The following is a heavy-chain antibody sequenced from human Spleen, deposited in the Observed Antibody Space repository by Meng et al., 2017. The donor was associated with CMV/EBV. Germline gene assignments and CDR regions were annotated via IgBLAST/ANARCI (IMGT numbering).Heavy chain of an antibody. V-gene: IGHV3-7*01. Sequence: GESLKISCAASGFTFSRYWMTWVRQAPGKGLEWVANIKEDGSEKYYVDSVKGRFAISRDNAKNSLYLQMNSLRAEDTAVYFCASYCSSSSCYVLRTFDYWGQGTLVTVSS. J-gene: IGHJ4*02. CDR1: GFTFSRYW. CDR3: ASYCSSSSCYVLRTFDY. D-gene: IGHD2-2*01. CDR2: IKEDGSEK.